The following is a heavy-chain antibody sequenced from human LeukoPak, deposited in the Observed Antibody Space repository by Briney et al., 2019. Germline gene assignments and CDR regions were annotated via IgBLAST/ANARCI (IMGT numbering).Heavy chain of an antibody. CDR1: GFTFSNAW. Sequence: GGSLRLSCAASGFTFSNAWMSWVRQAPGKGLEWVGRIKSKTDGGTTDYAAPVKGRFSISRDDSKNTLYLQMISLKTEDKAVYCCTTDARSSGYYIVDYWGQGTLVTVSS. V-gene: IGHV3-15*01. CDR2: IKSKTDGGTT. D-gene: IGHD3-22*01. CDR3: TTDARSSGYYIVDY. J-gene: IGHJ4*02.